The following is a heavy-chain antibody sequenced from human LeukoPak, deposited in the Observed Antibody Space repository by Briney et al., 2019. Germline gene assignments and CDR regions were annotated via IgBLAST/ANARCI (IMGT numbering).Heavy chain of an antibody. Sequence: GGSLRLSCAASGFTFSSYSMNWVRQAPGKGLEWVSSISSSSSYIYYADSVKGRFTISRDNAKNSLYLQMNSLRAEDTAVYYCAKPRVYDFARSHMDVWGKGTTVTVSS. CDR3: AKPRVYDFARSHMDV. CDR2: ISSSSSYI. CDR1: GFTFSSYS. V-gene: IGHV3-21*04. J-gene: IGHJ6*03. D-gene: IGHD3-3*01.